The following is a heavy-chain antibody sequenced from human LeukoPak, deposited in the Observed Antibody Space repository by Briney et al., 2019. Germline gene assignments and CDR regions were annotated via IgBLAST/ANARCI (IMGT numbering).Heavy chain of an antibody. CDR1: GGSISSYY. CDR2: IYYSGST. V-gene: IGHV4-59*01. J-gene: IGHJ6*02. CDR3: ARDPSYYYGMDV. Sequence: SETLSLTCTVSGGSISSYYWSWIRQPPGKGLEWIGYIYYSGSTNYNPSLKSRVTISVDTSKNQFSLKLSSVTAADTAVYYCARDPSYYYGMDVWGQGTLVTVSS.